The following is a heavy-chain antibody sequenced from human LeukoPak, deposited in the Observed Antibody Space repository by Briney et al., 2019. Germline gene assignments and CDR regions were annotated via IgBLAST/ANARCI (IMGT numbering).Heavy chain of an antibody. CDR1: GSTFSSYA. D-gene: IGHD4-17*01. V-gene: IGHV3-23*01. CDR2: ISGSGGST. CDR3: AKAGGDYANYGMDV. Sequence: GSLRFSCAASGSTFSSYAMSWVRQAPGKGLEWVSAISGSGGSTYYADSVKGWFTISRDNSKNTLYLQMNSLRAEDTAVYYCAKAGGDYANYGMDVWGQGTTVTVSS. J-gene: IGHJ6*02.